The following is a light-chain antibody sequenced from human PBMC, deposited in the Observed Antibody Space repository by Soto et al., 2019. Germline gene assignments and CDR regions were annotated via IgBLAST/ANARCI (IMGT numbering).Light chain of an antibody. CDR1: QSISSY. V-gene: IGKV1-39*01. CDR2: AAS. CDR3: QQSYSTLRFT. Sequence: DIQMTQSPSSLSASVGDRVTITCRASQSISSYLNWYQQKPGKAPKLLIYAASSLQSGVPSRFSGRGSWTEFTIPISSLQPEDFATYYCQQSYSTLRFTFGPGTKVDIK. J-gene: IGKJ3*01.